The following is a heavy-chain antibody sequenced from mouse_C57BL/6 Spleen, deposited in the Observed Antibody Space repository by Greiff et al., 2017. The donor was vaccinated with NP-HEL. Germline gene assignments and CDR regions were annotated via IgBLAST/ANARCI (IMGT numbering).Heavy chain of an antibody. V-gene: IGHV5-6*01. D-gene: IGHD1-1*01. Sequence: EVQLVESGGDLVKPGGSLKLSCAASGFTFSSYGMSWVRQTPDKRLEWVATISSGGSYTYYPDSVKGRFTISRDNAKNTLYLQMSSLKSEDTAMYYCARPNYGSSYPWFAYWGQGTLVTVSA. J-gene: IGHJ3*01. CDR1: GFTFSSYG. CDR2: ISSGGSYT. CDR3: ARPNYGSSYPWFAY.